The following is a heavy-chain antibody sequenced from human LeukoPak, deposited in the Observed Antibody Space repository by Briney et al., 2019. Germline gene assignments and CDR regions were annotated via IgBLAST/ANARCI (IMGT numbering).Heavy chain of an antibody. D-gene: IGHD3-10*01. CDR1: GLTFTNYA. CDR2: ISGSGGST. CDR3: ARYGSGSDYRDPFDY. Sequence: GGSLRLSGAASGLTFTNYAMSWVRQAPGKGLQWVSAISGSGGSTYYADSVKGRFSISRDNAKKSLYLQMNSLRAEDTGVYFCARYGSGSDYRDPFDYWGQGTLVTVSS. J-gene: IGHJ4*02. V-gene: IGHV3-23*01.